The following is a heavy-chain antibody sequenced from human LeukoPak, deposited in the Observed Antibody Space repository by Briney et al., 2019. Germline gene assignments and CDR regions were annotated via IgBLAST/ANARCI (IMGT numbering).Heavy chain of an antibody. D-gene: IGHD2-2*01. Sequence: PSETLSLTCAVYGGSFSGYYWSWIRQPPGKGLEWIGEINHSGSTNYNPSLKSRVTISVDTSKSQFSLKLSSVTAADTAVYYCARGRDMVVVPAALSGGYYFDYWGQGTLVTVSS. J-gene: IGHJ4*02. V-gene: IGHV4-34*01. CDR2: INHSGST. CDR3: ARGRDMVVVPAALSGGYYFDY. CDR1: GGSFSGYY.